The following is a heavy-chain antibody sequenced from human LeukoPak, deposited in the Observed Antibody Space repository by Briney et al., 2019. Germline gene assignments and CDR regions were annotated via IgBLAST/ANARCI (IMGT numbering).Heavy chain of an antibody. CDR1: SGSISPSY. Sequence: SETLSLTCTVSSGSISPSYWSWLRQPPGKTLEWIGYVYYSGTTNYNPSLESRVTMSVDTSKNQFSLSLNSVTAADTAVYYCARYNRNNIYVFDYWGQGILVTVSS. D-gene: IGHD3-10*02. J-gene: IGHJ4*02. CDR3: ARYNRNNIYVFDY. CDR2: VYYSGTT. V-gene: IGHV4-59*01.